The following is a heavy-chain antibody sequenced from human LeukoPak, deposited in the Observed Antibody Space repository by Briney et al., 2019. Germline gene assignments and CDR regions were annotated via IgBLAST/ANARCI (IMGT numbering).Heavy chain of an antibody. D-gene: IGHD3-10*01. Sequence: GGSLRLSCAASGFTFSSYAMHWVRQAPGKGLEWVAVISYDGSNKYYADSVKGRFTISRDNSKNTLYLQMDSLRAEDTAVYYCARDLKLWGQGTLVTVSS. CDR3: ARDLKL. CDR1: GFTFSSYA. V-gene: IGHV3-30-3*01. CDR2: ISYDGSNK. J-gene: IGHJ4*02.